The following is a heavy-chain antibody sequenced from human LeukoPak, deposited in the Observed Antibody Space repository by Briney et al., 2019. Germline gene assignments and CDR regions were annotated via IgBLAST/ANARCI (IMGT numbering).Heavy chain of an antibody. Sequence: GGSLRLSCAASGFTFSTYWMTWVRQAPGKGLEWVAIIKPGGSEKYYVDSVKGRFTISRDNAENLLFLQMNGLRPEDTAVFYCARGQYTDGLSYWGQGTLVTVSS. V-gene: IGHV3-7*03. CDR2: IKPGGSEK. CDR3: ARGQYTDGLSY. J-gene: IGHJ4*02. D-gene: IGHD5-24*01. CDR1: GFTFSTYW.